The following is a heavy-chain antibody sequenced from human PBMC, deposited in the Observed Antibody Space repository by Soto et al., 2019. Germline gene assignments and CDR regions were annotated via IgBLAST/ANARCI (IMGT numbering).Heavy chain of an antibody. V-gene: IGHV4-31*03. D-gene: IGHD2-15*01. CDR2: IYYSGYT. CDR1: GGSISSGSYY. Sequence: QVQLQESGPGLVKPSQTLSLTCTVSGGSISSGSYYWSWIRQHPGKGLEWIGYIYYSGYTYYNPSPKIRVTISLDTSTNQFSLKLSSVTAADTAVYYCARVLGYGSGGNGYPDYWGQGTLVTVSS. J-gene: IGHJ4*02. CDR3: ARVLGYGSGGNGYPDY.